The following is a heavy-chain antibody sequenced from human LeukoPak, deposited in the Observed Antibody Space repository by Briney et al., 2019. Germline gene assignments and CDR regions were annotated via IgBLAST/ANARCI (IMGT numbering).Heavy chain of an antibody. CDR2: IYYSGST. J-gene: IGHJ6*02. Sequence: SETLSLTCTVSGGSISSYYWSWIRQPPGKGLEWIGYIYYSGSTNYNPSLKSRVTLSVDTSKNQFSLKLSSVTAADTAVYYCARGLAVAGYYGMDVWGQGTTVTVSS. V-gene: IGHV4-59*01. CDR1: GGSISSYY. CDR3: ARGLAVAGYYGMDV. D-gene: IGHD6-19*01.